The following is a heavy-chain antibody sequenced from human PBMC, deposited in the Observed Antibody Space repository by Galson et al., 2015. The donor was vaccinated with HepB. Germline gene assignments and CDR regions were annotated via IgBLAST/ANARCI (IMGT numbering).Heavy chain of an antibody. CDR2: ISFDVNNK. J-gene: IGHJ3*02. CDR1: GLNFNDYV. D-gene: IGHD2-21*02. V-gene: IGHV3-30-3*01. CDR3: ASGGHIVVVTSTRNFYPFNI. Sequence: SLRLSCAASGLNFNDYVMHWVRQAPGKGLEWVALISFDVNNKYYADSVKGRFTISRDNSRNTLYLHMSSVTTEDTAMYYCASGGHIVVVTSTRNFYPFNIWGQGTLGTVSS.